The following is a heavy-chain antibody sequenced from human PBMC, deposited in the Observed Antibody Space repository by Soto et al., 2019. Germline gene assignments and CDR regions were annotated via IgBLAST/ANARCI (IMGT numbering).Heavy chain of an antibody. V-gene: IGHV3-30*18. CDR2: ISYDGSNK. Sequence: GGSLRLSCAASGFTFSSYGMHWVRQAPGKGLEWVAVISYDGSNKYYADSVKGRFTISRDNSKNTLYLQMNSLRAEDTAVYYCAKDLGIAAAGTLSSAIDYWGRGTLVTVSS. CDR1: GFTFSSYG. CDR3: AKDLGIAAAGTLSSAIDY. J-gene: IGHJ4*02. D-gene: IGHD6-13*01.